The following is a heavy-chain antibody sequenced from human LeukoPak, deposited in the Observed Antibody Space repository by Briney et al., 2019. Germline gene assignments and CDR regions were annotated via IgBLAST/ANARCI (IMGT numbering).Heavy chain of an antibody. CDR3: ARGGAGIAVAGTFDY. CDR2: ISAYNGNT. Sequence: GASVKVSCKASGYTFTSYGISWVRQAPGQGLGGRGWISAYNGNTNYAQKLQGRVTMTTDTSTSTAYMELRSLRSDDTAVYYCARGGAGIAVAGTFDYWGQGTLVTVSS. CDR1: GYTFTSYG. J-gene: IGHJ4*02. V-gene: IGHV1-18*01. D-gene: IGHD6-19*01.